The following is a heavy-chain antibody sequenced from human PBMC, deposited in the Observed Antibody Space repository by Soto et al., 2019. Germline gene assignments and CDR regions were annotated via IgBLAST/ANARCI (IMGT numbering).Heavy chain of an antibody. V-gene: IGHV4-30-4*02. CDR2: LYYSVHT. CDR1: GGSIRSGYYS. CDR3: ASSSRYGMYV. J-gene: IGHJ6*02. Sequence: SDILSPTCSVPGGSIRSGYYSWSWIRQPPGKGLEWIGNLYYSVHTNYNPSLKSRLIISIDTSKNQFSLKAGCVTAAATAVYFCASSSRYGMYVWGQGTTVTV.